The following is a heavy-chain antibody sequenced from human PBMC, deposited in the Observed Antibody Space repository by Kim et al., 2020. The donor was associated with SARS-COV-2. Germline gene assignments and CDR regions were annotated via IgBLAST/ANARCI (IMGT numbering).Heavy chain of an antibody. CDR3: AREEAMVDSFHNCFYGMDV. V-gene: IGHV3-48*02. J-gene: IGHJ6*02. Sequence: RGSFTISRESAKNTLYLQMNSLRDEDTAVYYCAREEAMVDSFHNCFYGMDVWGQGTTVTVSS. D-gene: IGHD5-12*01.